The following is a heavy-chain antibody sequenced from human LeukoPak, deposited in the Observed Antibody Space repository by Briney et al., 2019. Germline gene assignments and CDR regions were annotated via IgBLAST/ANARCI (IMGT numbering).Heavy chain of an antibody. CDR3: ATDRASSGSFDY. Sequence: ASAKVSCKVSGYTLTELSMHWVRQAPGKGLEWMGGFDPEDGETIYAQKFQGRVTMTEDTSTDTAYMELSSLRSEDTAVYYCATDRASSGSFDYWGQGTLVTVSS. D-gene: IGHD6-19*01. J-gene: IGHJ4*02. V-gene: IGHV1-24*01. CDR1: GYTLTELS. CDR2: FDPEDGET.